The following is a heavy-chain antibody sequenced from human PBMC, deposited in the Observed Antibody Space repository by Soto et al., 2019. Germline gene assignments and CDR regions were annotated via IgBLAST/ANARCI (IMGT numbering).Heavy chain of an antibody. V-gene: IGHV4-38-2*02. J-gene: IGHJ4*02. CDR1: GFAISRGYY. Sequence: RSLTCRVSGFAISRGYYWSWVRQPPGKGLEWIGSIYPSVSSYHNPSLATRLRLSIDTSKNQFTLNLTSVTAADTALYFCAREKVGATFFDNWGQGIQVTVPS. CDR2: IYPSVSS. D-gene: IGHD1-26*01. CDR3: AREKVGATFFDN.